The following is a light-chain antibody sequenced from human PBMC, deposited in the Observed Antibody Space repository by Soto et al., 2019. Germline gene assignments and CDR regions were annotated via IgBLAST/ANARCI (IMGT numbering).Light chain of an antibody. V-gene: IGLV1-47*01. J-gene: IGLJ2*01. CDR1: SSNIGRNT. CDR3: AAWDDSLSGPV. Sequence: QAVVTQPPSTSATPGQRVTISCSGSSSNIGRNTVFWYQQVPGKAPKLLIYRNVQRPSGVPDRFSGSKSGTSSSLAISGLRSDDEAHYYCAAWDDSLSGPVFGGGTKLTVL. CDR2: RNV.